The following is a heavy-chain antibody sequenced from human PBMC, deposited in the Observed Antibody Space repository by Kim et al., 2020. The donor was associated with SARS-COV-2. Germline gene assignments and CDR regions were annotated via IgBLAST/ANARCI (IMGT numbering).Heavy chain of an antibody. D-gene: IGHD5-18*01. Sequence: SETLSLTCAVSGGSISSSNWWRLVRQPPRKRLGLTGIIYHSGSTNYNPSLKSRVTISVDKSKNQFSLQLSSVTAADTAVYYCARDLEYSYGFDYWGQGTLVTVSS. V-gene: IGHV4-4*02. J-gene: IGHJ4*02. CDR2: IYHSGST. CDR3: ARDLEYSYGFDY. CDR1: GGSISSSNW.